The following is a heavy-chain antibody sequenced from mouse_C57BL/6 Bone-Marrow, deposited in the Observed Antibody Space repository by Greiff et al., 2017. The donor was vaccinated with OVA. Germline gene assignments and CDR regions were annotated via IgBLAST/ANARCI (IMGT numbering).Heavy chain of an antibody. Sequence: EVQLVESGPELVKPGASVKISCKASGYSFTGYYMNWVKQSPEKSLEWIGEINPSTGGTTYNQKFKAKATLTVDKSSSTAYMQLKSLTSEDSAVYYCARDYYGSRPFAYWGQGTLVTVSA. V-gene: IGHV1-42*01. J-gene: IGHJ3*01. CDR1: GYSFTGYY. CDR2: INPSTGGT. D-gene: IGHD1-1*01. CDR3: ARDYYGSRPFAY.